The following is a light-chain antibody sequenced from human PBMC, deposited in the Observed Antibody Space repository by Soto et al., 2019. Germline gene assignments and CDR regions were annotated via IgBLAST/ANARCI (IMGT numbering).Light chain of an antibody. Sequence: DVVMTQSPLSLPVILGQPASISCRSSQSLVYSDGNTYLNWFQQRPGQSPRRLIYKVSNRDSGVPDRFSGGGSDTEFTLKITRVEAGDVGIYYCMQGTHWPPTFGQGSKVEIQ. V-gene: IGKV2-30*01. CDR1: QSLVYSDGNTY. CDR3: MQGTHWPPT. J-gene: IGKJ1*01. CDR2: KVS.